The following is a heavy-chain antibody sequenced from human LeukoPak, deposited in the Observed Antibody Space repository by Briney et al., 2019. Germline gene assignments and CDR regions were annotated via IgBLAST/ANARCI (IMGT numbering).Heavy chain of an antibody. V-gene: IGHV3-48*01. CDR3: ARVFMAMVRGVIHDAFDI. Sequence: QPGGSLLLSCAASGFTFSSYSMNWVRQAPGKGLEWVSYISSSSNTIYYADSVKGRFTISRDNAKNSLYLQMNSLRAEDTAVYYCARVFMAMVRGVIHDAFDIWGQGTMVTVSS. J-gene: IGHJ3*02. D-gene: IGHD3-10*01. CDR1: GFTFSSYS. CDR2: ISSSSNTI.